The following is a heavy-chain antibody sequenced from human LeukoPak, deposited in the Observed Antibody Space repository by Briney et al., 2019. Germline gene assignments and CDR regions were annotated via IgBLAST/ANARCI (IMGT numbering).Heavy chain of an antibody. J-gene: IGHJ4*02. D-gene: IGHD6-19*01. CDR1: GYTFTTYA. CDR3: ARDQRGIAVAGTTGGTDY. CDR2: INTNTGNP. V-gene: IGHV7-4-1*02. Sequence: GASVKVSCKASGYTFTTYAMNWVRQAPGQGLEWMGWINTNTGNPTYAQDFTGRFVFSLDTSVSTAYLQISSLKAEDTAVYYCARDQRGIAVAGTTGGTDYWGQGTLVTVSS.